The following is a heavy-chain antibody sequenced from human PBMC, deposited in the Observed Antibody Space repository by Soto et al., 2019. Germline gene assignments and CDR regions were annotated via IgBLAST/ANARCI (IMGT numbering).Heavy chain of an antibody. V-gene: IGHV4-39*01. CDR2: IYYSGST. Sequence: SETLSLTCTVSGGSISSSSYYWGWIRQPPGKGLEWIGSIYYSGSTYYNPSLKSRVTISVDTSKNQFSLKLSSVTAADTAVYYCARGTYNWNPMYNWFDPWGQGTLVTVSS. J-gene: IGHJ5*02. D-gene: IGHD1-20*01. CDR1: GGSISSSSYY. CDR3: ARGTYNWNPMYNWFDP.